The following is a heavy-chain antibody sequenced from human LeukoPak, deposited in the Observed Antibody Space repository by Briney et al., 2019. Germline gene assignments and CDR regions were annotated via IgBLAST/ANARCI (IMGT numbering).Heavy chain of an antibody. J-gene: IGHJ6*03. CDR2: MNPNSGNT. Sequence: ASVKVSCKASGYTFTSYDINWVRQATGQGLEWMGWMNPNSGNTGYAQKFQGRVTITRNTSISTAYMELSSLRSEDTAVYYCARGPRPPHCSSTSCYNYYYMDVWGKGTTVTVSS. D-gene: IGHD2-2*02. CDR3: ARGPRPPHCSSTSCYNYYYMDV. CDR1: GYTFTSYD. V-gene: IGHV1-8*03.